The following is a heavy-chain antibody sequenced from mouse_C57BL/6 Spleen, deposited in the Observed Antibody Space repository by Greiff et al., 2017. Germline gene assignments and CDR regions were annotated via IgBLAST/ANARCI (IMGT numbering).Heavy chain of an antibody. CDR1: GFNIKDYY. D-gene: IGHD1-1*01. J-gene: IGHJ3*01. CDR2: IDPEDGET. V-gene: IGHV14-2*01. Sequence: DVQLQESGAELVKPGASVKLSCTASGFNIKDYYMHWVKQRTEQGLEWIGRIDPEDGETKNAPNFQGEATITADTSSNTAYLQLSCLTSEVTAVYYCARSFYYGSSYWFAYWGQGTLVTVSA. CDR3: ARSFYYGSSYWFAY.